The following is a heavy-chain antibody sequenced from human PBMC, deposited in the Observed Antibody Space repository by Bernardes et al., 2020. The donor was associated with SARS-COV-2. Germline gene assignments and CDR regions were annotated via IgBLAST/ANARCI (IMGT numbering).Heavy chain of an antibody. D-gene: IGHD6-13*01. CDR3: ARVLAAAGQGWFDP. Sequence: GGSLRLSCAASGFTFSSYGMHWVRQAPGKGLEWVAVIWYDGSNKYYADSVKGRFTISRDNSKNTLYLQMNSLRAEDTAVYYCARVLAAAGQGWFDPWGQGTLVTVSS. CDR1: GFTFSSYG. CDR2: IWYDGSNK. J-gene: IGHJ5*02. V-gene: IGHV3-33*01.